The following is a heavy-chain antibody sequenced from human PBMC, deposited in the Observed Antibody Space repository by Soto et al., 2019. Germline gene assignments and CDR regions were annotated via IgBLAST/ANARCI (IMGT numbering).Heavy chain of an antibody. D-gene: IGHD3-3*01. CDR2: ITWYSRVL. V-gene: IGHV3-9*01. CDR3: AKGRYDFWSPYYFDS. J-gene: IGHJ4*02. CDR1: GLNFDDFA. Sequence: PGGSLRLSCVGTGLNFDDFAMHWVRQAPGKGLEWVSGITWYSRVLAYADSVKGRFTISRDNARNSLYLQMDSLRDEDTALYYCAKGRYDFWSPYYFDSWGQGTLVTVSS.